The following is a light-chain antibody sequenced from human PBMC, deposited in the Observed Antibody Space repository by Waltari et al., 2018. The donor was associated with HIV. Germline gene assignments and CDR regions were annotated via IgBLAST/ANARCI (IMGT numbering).Light chain of an antibody. Sequence: DMQMTQSPSTLSASVGDRVTITCRASQTINSWLAWYQRKPGKAPKLLIYEASGLESGVPSRFSGSGSGTEFTLTISSLQPDDFATYYCQQYDDYRTFGPGTKVEI. CDR2: EAS. J-gene: IGKJ1*01. V-gene: IGKV1-5*03. CDR3: QQYDDYRT. CDR1: QTINSW.